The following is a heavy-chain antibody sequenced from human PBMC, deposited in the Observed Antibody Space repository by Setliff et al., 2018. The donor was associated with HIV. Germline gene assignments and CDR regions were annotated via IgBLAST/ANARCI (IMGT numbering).Heavy chain of an antibody. CDR2: IWYDGSIE. V-gene: IGHV3-33*08. J-gene: IGHJ4*02. CDR1: EFTFSSYA. D-gene: IGHD3-22*01. CDR3: ARDLSYDYDRSSDTFDY. Sequence: GGSLRLSCAASEFTFSSYAMHWVRQAAGKGLEWVAVIWYDGSIEYYIDSVKGRFTISRDNSKSTLYLQMNSLRAEDTAVYYCARDLSYDYDRSSDTFDYWGQGTLVTVSS.